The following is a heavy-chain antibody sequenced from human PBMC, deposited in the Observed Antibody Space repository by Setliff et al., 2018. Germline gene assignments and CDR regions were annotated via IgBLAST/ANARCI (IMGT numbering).Heavy chain of an antibody. CDR2: INPNSGDT. CDR1: GYTFTGYY. V-gene: IGHV1-2*02. Sequence: ASVKVSCKASGYTFTGYYMHCVRQAPGQGLEWMARINPNSGDTNYAEKFQGRLTMTRDTSITTAHMEVTRLRSDDTAVYYCVREGVDSRSSTDYRYYMDVWGKGTTVTVSS. D-gene: IGHD3-22*01. CDR3: VREGVDSRSSTDYRYYMDV. J-gene: IGHJ6*03.